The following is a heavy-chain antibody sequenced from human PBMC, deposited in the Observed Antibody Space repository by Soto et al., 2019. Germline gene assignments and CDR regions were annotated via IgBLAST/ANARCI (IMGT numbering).Heavy chain of an antibody. CDR2: IIPIFGTA. Sequence: ASVKVSCKASGGTFSSYAISWVRQAPGQGLEWMGGIIPIFGTANYAQKFQGRVTITADESTSTAYMELSSLRSEDTAMYYCARGVVVIIYYDYYGMDVWGQGTTVNVSS. V-gene: IGHV1-69*13. J-gene: IGHJ6*02. D-gene: IGHD3-22*01. CDR3: ARGVVVIIYYDYYGMDV. CDR1: GGTFSSYA.